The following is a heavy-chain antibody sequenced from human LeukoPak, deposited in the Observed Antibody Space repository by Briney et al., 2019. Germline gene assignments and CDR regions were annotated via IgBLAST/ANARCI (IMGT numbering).Heavy chain of an antibody. Sequence: KPSETLSLTCTVSGGSISSYYWSWIRQPPGKGLEWIGYIYYSGSTNYNPSLKSRVTISVDTSKNQFSLKLSSVTAADTAVYYCARDRAHYYDSSGHAFDIWGHGTMVTVSS. D-gene: IGHD3-22*01. J-gene: IGHJ3*02. CDR2: IYYSGST. CDR3: ARDRAHYYDSSGHAFDI. CDR1: GGSISSYY. V-gene: IGHV4-59*01.